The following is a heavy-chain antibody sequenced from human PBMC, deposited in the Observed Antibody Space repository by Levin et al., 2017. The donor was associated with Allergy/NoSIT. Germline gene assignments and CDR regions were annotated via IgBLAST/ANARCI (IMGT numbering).Heavy chain of an antibody. CDR3: ARVTIDTPMVDTEGLDV. J-gene: IGHJ6*02. D-gene: IGHD5-18*01. CDR1: GFTFSSYR. Sequence: KAGGSLRLSCAASGFTFSSYRMNWVRQGPGKGLEWVSSISSGSSYIYYADSVKGRFTISRDNAKNSLYLQMNSLRAEDTAVYYCARVTIDTPMVDTEGLDVWGQGTTVTVSS. CDR2: ISSGSSYI. V-gene: IGHV3-21*01.